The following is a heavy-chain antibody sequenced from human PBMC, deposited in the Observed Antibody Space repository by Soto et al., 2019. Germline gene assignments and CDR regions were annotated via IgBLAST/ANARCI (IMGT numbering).Heavy chain of an antibody. D-gene: IGHD2-15*01. CDR1: GGSISSSSYY. V-gene: IGHV4-39*01. J-gene: IGHJ4*02. Sequence: PSETLSLTCTVSGGSISSSSYYWGWIRQPPGKGLEWIGSIYYSGSTYYNPSLKSRVTISVDTSKNQFSLKLSSVTAADTAVYYCASDGYCSGGSCYNFDYWGQGTLVTVSS. CDR2: IYYSGST. CDR3: ASDGYCSGGSCYNFDY.